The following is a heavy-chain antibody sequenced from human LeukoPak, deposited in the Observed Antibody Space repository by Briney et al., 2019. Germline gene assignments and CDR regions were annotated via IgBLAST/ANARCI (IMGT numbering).Heavy chain of an antibody. CDR3: ARLYSGSYFDY. Sequence: SETLSLTCTVSGGSISSSSYYWGWFRQPPGKGLEWIGSIYYSGSTYYNPSLKSRVTISVDTSKNQFSLKLSSVTAADTAVYYCARLYSGSYFDYWGQGTLVTVSS. V-gene: IGHV4-39*01. CDR2: IYYSGST. CDR1: GGSISSSSYY. D-gene: IGHD1-26*01. J-gene: IGHJ4*02.